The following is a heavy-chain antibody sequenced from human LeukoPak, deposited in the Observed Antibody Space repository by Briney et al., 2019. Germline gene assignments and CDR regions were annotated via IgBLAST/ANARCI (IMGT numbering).Heavy chain of an antibody. V-gene: IGHV4-31*03. J-gene: IGHJ4*02. CDR2: IYYSGST. D-gene: IGHD3-10*01. Sequence: SETLSLTCTVSGGSISSGGYYWSWIRQHPGKGLEWIGYIYYSGSTYHNPSLKSRVTISVDTSKNQFSLKLSSVTAADTAVYYCARWYISGSYSSFDYWGQGTLVTVSS. CDR3: ARWYISGSYSSFDY. CDR1: GGSISSGGYY.